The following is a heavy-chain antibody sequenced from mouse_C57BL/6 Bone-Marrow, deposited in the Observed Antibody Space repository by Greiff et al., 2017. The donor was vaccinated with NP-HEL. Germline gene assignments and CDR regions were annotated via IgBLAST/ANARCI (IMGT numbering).Heavy chain of an antibody. D-gene: IGHD4-1*01. CDR3: ARDWAWFAY. Sequence: VQLQQSGPELVKPGASVKISCKASGYAFSSSWMNWVKQRPGKGLEWIGRIYPGDGDTNYNGKFKGKATLTADKSSSTAYMQLSSLTSEDSAVYFCARDWAWFAYWGQGTLVTVSA. CDR2: IYPGDGDT. V-gene: IGHV1-82*01. CDR1: GYAFSSSW. J-gene: IGHJ3*01.